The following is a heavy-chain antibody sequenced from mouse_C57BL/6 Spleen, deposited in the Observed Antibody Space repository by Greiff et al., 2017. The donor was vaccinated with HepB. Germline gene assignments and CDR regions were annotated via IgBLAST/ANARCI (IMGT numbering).Heavy chain of an antibody. J-gene: IGHJ2*01. CDR3: AREVYGSFFDY. CDR1: GFTFSDYG. D-gene: IGHD1-1*01. CDR2: ISSGSSTI. Sequence: EVKLVESGGGLVKPGGSLKLSCAASGFTFSDYGMHWVRQAPEKGLEWVAYISSGSSTIYYADTVKGRFTISRDNAKNTRFLQMTSLRSEDTAMSYCAREVYGSFFDYWGQVTPLTDSS. V-gene: IGHV5-17*01.